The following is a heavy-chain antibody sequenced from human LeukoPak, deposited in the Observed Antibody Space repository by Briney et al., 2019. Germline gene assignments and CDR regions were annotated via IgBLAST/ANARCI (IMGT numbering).Heavy chain of an antibody. CDR1: GFSFSSYS. J-gene: IGHJ4*02. Sequence: GGSLRLSCAASGFSFSSYSMNWVRQVPRKGLEWVSSISSSGSTIYYADSIKGRFTISRDNAKNSLFLQMDSLRADDTAMYFCARKTFYYDNTKGYFDFWGQGTLVSVSS. D-gene: IGHD3-22*01. CDR3: ARKTFYYDNTKGYFDF. V-gene: IGHV3-48*04. CDR2: ISSSGSTI.